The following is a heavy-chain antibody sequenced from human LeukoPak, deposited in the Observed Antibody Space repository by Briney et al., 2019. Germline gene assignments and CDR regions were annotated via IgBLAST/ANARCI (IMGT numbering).Heavy chain of an antibody. J-gene: IGHJ4*02. CDR2: IIDSGDST. D-gene: IGHD3-22*01. V-gene: IGHV3-23*01. Sequence: GGSLRLSCAASGFTFSSYGMSWVRQAPGAGLESVSGIIDSGDSTFYADTVKGRFTISRDNSKNTLYLQMRSLRADDTAVYYCAKILWDYYDSSGYRGGSYFDYWGQGTLVTVSS. CDR1: GFTFSSYG. CDR3: AKILWDYYDSSGYRGGSYFDY.